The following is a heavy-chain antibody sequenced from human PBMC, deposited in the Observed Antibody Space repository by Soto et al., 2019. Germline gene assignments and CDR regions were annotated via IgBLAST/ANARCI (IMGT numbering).Heavy chain of an antibody. CDR1: GYTFTSYG. Sequence: ASVKVSCKPSGYTFTSYGISWVRQAPGQGLEWMGWISAYNGNTDYAQKLQGRVTMTTDTSTSTAYMELRSLRSDDTAVYYCASVIAVAGKGDWFDPWGQGTLVTVSS. V-gene: IGHV1-18*01. CDR3: ASVIAVAGKGDWFDP. D-gene: IGHD6-19*01. CDR2: ISAYNGNT. J-gene: IGHJ5*02.